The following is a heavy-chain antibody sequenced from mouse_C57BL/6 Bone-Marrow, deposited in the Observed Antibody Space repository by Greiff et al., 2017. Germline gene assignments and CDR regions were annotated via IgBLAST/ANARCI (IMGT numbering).Heavy chain of an antibody. J-gene: IGHJ3*01. CDR3: AIAYSNYAWFAY. CDR1: GYTFTSYW. CDR2: IHPSDSDT. Sequence: QVQLQQPGAELVKPGASVKVSCKASGYTFTSYWMHWVKQRPGQGLEWIGRIHPSDSDTNYNQKFKGKATLTVDKSSCTAYMQLSSLTSEDSAVYCCAIAYSNYAWFAYWGQGTLVTVSA. V-gene: IGHV1-74*01. D-gene: IGHD2-5*01.